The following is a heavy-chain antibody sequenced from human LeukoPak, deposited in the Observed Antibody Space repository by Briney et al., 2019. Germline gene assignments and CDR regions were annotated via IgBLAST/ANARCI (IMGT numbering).Heavy chain of an antibody. CDR2: ITTSDGNT. Sequence: GGSLRLSCAASGFTFSSYTMSWVRQAPGKGLEWVSTITTSDGNTYYADSVKGRFTVSRDNSKNTLFLQMNSLRAEDTAVYYCAKALYEMGVKSGYYPSYYFDYWGQGTLVTVSS. J-gene: IGHJ4*02. D-gene: IGHD3-3*01. CDR1: GFTFSSYT. CDR3: AKALYEMGVKSGYYPSYYFDY. V-gene: IGHV3-23*01.